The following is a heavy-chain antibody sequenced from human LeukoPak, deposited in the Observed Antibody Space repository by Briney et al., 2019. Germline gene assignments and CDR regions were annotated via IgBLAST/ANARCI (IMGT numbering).Heavy chain of an antibody. V-gene: IGHV3-21*01. D-gene: IGHD3-3*01. Sequence: GGSLRLSCAASGFTFSAYNMNWVRQAPGKGLEWVSSIHITSDWVYCVDSVKGRFTISRDNAKNTLYLQMNSLRAEDTAVYYCARDLPQFLERSDAFDIWGQGTMVTVSS. J-gene: IGHJ3*02. CDR3: ARDLPQFLERSDAFDI. CDR1: GFTFSAYN. CDR2: IHITSDWV.